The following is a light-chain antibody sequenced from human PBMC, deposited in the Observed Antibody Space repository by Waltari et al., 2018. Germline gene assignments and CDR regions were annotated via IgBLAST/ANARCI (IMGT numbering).Light chain of an antibody. V-gene: IGKV1-39*01. CDR2: AAS. CDR1: QSISSY. CDR3: QQSYSTPPIT. Sequence: DIQMTQSPSSLSASVGDRVTITCRASQSISSYLNWYQQKPGKAPKLLIYAASSLQSGVPSRFSGNGSGTDFTLTISSLQPEDCASYYCQQSYSTPPITFGQGTRLEIK. J-gene: IGKJ5*01.